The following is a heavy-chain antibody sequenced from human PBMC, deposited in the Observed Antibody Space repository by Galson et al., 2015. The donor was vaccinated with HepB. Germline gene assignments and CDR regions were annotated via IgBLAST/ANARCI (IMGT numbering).Heavy chain of an antibody. V-gene: IGHV3-72*01. CDR3: AREGVTSHFDY. Sequence: SLRLSCAASGFTISDHYMDWVRQAPGKGLEWVGRTRDKANSYTSECAASVKGRFTISRDDSKNSLFLQMNSLKTEDTAFYYCAREGVTSHFDYWGQGTLVTVSS. CDR1: GFTISDHY. D-gene: IGHD3-3*01. J-gene: IGHJ4*02. CDR2: TRDKANSYTS.